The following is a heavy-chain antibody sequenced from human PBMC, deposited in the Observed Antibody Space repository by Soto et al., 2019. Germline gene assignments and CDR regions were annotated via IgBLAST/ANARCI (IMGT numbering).Heavy chain of an antibody. CDR2: ISGSGGST. CDR3: AKSHEFGVVILYYFDY. V-gene: IGHV3-23*01. Sequence: QAWGSLRLSCAASGFTVISYAIIFGRQSPFKGLEWVSAISGSGGSTYYADSVKGRFTISRDNSKNTLYLQMNSLRAEDTAVYYCAKSHEFGVVILYYFDYWGQGTLVTVSS. J-gene: IGHJ4*02. D-gene: IGHD3-3*01. CDR1: GFTVISYA.